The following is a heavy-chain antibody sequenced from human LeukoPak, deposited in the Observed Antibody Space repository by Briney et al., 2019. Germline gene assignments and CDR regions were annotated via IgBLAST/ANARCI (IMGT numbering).Heavy chain of an antibody. CDR1: GFTFSSYG. D-gene: IGHD3-22*01. CDR3: ARTLVVVMYYGMDV. V-gene: IGHV3-30*03. Sequence: PGRSLRLSCAASGFTFSSYGMHWVRQAPGKGLEWVAVISYDGSNKYYADSVKGRFTISRDNSKNTLYLQMNSLRAEDTAVYYCARTLVVVMYYGMDVWGQETTVTVSS. CDR2: ISYDGSNK. J-gene: IGHJ6*02.